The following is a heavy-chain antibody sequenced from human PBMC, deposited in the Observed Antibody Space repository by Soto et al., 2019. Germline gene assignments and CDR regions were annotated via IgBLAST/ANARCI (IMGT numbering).Heavy chain of an antibody. J-gene: IGHJ6*02. CDR2: INPSGGST. D-gene: IGHD6-19*01. CDR1: GYTFTSYY. V-gene: IGHV1-46*01. CDR3: AGATGRGYSSGWYLQHYDYGMDI. Sequence: QVQLVQSGAEVKKPGASVKVSCKASGYTFTSYYMHWVRHAPGQGLEWMGIINPSGGSTSYAQKFQRRVNMTRDTSASTVDMALSRLRPEDTAVYYCAGATGRGYSSGWYLQHYDYGMDIWGQGTTVTVSS.